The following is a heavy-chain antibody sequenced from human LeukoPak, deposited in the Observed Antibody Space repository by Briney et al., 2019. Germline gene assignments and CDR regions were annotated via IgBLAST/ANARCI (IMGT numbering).Heavy chain of an antibody. J-gene: IGHJ5*02. Sequence: ASVKVSCKASGYTFTSYDINWVRQATGQGLEWMGWKNPNSGNTGYAQKFQGRVTMTRNTSISTAYMELSSLRSEDTAVYYCAREMDNWFDPWGQGTLVTVSS. CDR2: KNPNSGNT. V-gene: IGHV1-8*01. D-gene: IGHD2-8*01. CDR1: GYTFTSYD. CDR3: AREMDNWFDP.